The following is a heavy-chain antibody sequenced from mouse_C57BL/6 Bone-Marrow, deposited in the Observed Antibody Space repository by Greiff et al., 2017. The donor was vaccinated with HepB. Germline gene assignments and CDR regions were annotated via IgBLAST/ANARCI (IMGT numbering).Heavy chain of an antibody. D-gene: IGHD2-3*01. CDR3: ARYRWLLFLDY. Sequence: EVHLVESGGGLVQPGGSLSLSCAASGFTFTDYYMSWVRQPPGKALEWLGFIRNKANGYTTEYSASVKGRFTISRDNSQSILYLQMNALRAEDSATYDGARYRWLLFLDYWGQGTTLTVSS. CDR2: IRNKANGYTT. V-gene: IGHV7-3*01. J-gene: IGHJ2*01. CDR1: GFTFTDYY.